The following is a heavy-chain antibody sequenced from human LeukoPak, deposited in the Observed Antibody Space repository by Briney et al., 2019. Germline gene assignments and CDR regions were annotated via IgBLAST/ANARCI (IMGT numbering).Heavy chain of an antibody. D-gene: IGHD3-3*01. Sequence: GGSLRLSSAASGFTLSSYAMSWLRLAPGKRMEWVSAISDSGAITYYADSVKGRFAISRDNSKNTLYLQMSSLRAEDTAVYYCANFAPYWGQGTMVTVSS. J-gene: IGHJ4*02. CDR2: ISDSGAIT. CDR3: ANFAPY. V-gene: IGHV3-23*01. CDR1: GFTLSSYA.